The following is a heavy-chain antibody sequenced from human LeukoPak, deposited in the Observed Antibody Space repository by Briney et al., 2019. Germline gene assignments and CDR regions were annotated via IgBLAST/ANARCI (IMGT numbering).Heavy chain of an antibody. CDR2: INHSGST. Sequence: SETLSLTCAVYGGSFSGYYWSWIRQPPGKGLEWIGEINHSGSTNYNPSLKSRVTISVDTSKNQFSLKRSSVTAADTAVYYCARGRFDYYMDVWGKGTTVTVSS. J-gene: IGHJ6*03. CDR3: ARGRFDYYMDV. V-gene: IGHV4-34*01. D-gene: IGHD3-10*01. CDR1: GGSFSGYY.